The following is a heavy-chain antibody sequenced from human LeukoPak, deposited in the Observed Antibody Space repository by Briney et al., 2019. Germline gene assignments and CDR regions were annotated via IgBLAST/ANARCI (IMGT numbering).Heavy chain of an antibody. CDR3: ATVVVAAQADFDY. Sequence: SETLSLTCTVSGYSISSGYYWGWIRQPPGKGLEWIGSIYHSGSTYYNPSLKSRVTISVDTSKNQFSLKLSSVTAADTAAYYCATVVVAAQADFDYWGQGTLVTVSS. J-gene: IGHJ4*02. D-gene: IGHD2-15*01. CDR2: IYHSGST. V-gene: IGHV4-38-2*02. CDR1: GYSISSGYY.